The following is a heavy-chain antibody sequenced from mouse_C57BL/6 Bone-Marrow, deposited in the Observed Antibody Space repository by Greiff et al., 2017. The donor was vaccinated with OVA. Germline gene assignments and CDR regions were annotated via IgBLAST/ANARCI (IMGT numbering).Heavy chain of an antibody. CDR1: GFTFSDAW. D-gene: IGHD4-1*01. CDR3: TRNWDRYAMDY. CDR2: IRNKANNHAT. J-gene: IGHJ4*01. V-gene: IGHV6-6*01. Sequence: EVHLVESGGGLVQPGGSMKLSCAASGFTFSDAWMDWVRQSPEKGLEWVAEIRNKANNHATYYAESVKGRFTISRDDSKSSVYLQMNSLRAEDTGIYYCTRNWDRYAMDYWGQGTSVTVSS.